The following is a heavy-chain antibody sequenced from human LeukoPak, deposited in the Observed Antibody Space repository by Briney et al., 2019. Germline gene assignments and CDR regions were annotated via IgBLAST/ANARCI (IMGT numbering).Heavy chain of an antibody. CDR2: ISRSGDNT. CDR1: AFTFSNYA. J-gene: IGHJ3*02. V-gene: IGHV3-23*01. Sequence: GGSLRLSCAASAFTFSNYAMSWVRQAPGKGLEWVPLISRSGDNTYYADSVKGRFTISRDNAKNTPYLQMNSLRAEDTAVYYCARRGAVADAFDIWGQGTMVTVSS. CDR3: ARRGAVADAFDI. D-gene: IGHD4-23*01.